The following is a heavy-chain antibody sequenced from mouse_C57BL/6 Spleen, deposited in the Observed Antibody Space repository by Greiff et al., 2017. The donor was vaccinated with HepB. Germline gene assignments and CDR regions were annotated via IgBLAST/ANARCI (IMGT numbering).Heavy chain of an antibody. CDR2: IYPRSGNT. J-gene: IGHJ2*01. CDR1: GYTFTSYG. D-gene: IGHD1-1*01. V-gene: IGHV1-81*01. Sequence: QVQLKQSGAELARPGASVKLSCKASGYTFTSYGISWVKQRTGQGLEWIGEIYPRSGNTYYNEKFKGKATLTADKSSSTAYMELRSLTSEDSAVYFCARRGMEFITTDFDYWGQGTTLTVSS. CDR3: ARRGMEFITTDFDY.